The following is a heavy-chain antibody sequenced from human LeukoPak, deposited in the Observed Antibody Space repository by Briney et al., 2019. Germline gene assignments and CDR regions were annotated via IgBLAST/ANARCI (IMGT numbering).Heavy chain of an antibody. CDR2: IFYTGTT. CDR1: GGSIGSDNYY. J-gene: IGHJ4*02. CDR3: ARDFSSSWCYYFDY. V-gene: IGHV4-39*07. D-gene: IGHD6-13*01. Sequence: SETLSLTCTVSGGSIGSDNYYWDWIRQPPGKGLEFIAGIFYTGTTYYNPSLKSRVTISVDTSKNQFSLKLSSVTAADTAVYYCARDFSSSWCYYFDYWGQGTLVTVSS.